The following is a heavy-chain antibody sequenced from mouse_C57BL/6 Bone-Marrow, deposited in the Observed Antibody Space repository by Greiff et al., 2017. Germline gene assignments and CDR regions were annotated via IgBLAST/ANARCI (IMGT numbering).Heavy chain of an antibody. D-gene: IGHD2-3*01. Sequence: QVQLQQPGAELVKPGASVKLSCKASGYTFTSYWMQWVKQRPGQGLEWIGEIDPSDSDTNYKQKFKGKATLTVDTSSSTAYMQLSSLTSEDSAVYYCAGGLLPDAMDYWGQGTSVTVSS. CDR2: IDPSDSDT. CDR3: AGGLLPDAMDY. J-gene: IGHJ4*01. CDR1: GYTFTSYW. V-gene: IGHV1-50*01.